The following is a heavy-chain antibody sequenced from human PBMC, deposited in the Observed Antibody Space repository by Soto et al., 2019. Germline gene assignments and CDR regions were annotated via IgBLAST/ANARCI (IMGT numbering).Heavy chain of an antibody. CDR3: ASGSKRGGWPFCDY. CDR2: IYNSRST. Sequence: QVQLQESGPGLVKPSETLSLTCTVSGGSFRSYYWSWIRQPPGKGLEWIGYIYNSRSTIYNPSLKSRVTISVDSSKNQFSLKLSSVTAADTAVYYCASGSKRGGWPFCDYWGQGALVTVSS. CDR1: GGSFRSYY. V-gene: IGHV4-59*01. D-gene: IGHD6-19*01. J-gene: IGHJ4*02.